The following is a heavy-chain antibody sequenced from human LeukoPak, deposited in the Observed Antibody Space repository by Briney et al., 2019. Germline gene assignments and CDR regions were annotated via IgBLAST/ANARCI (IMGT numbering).Heavy chain of an antibody. J-gene: IGHJ4*02. CDR1: GYTFSGSY. V-gene: IGHV1-2*02. Sequence: ASVKVSCKASGYTFSGSYLHWVRQAPGQGLEWMGWINPNSGDTNYAQNFQGRVTMTRDTSITTAYMELSRLRSDDTAVYFCARARGFYSLDYWGQGTLVTVSS. D-gene: IGHD1-26*01. CDR2: INPNSGDT. CDR3: ARARGFYSLDY.